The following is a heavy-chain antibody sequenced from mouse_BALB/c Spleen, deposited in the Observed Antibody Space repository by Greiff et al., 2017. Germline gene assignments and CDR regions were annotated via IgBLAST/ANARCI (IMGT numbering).Heavy chain of an antibody. J-gene: IGHJ3*01. D-gene: IGHD1-1*01. CDR2: ISSGGST. Sequence: EVQLVESGGGLVKPGGSLKLSCAASGFTFSSYAMSWVRQTPEKRLEWVASISSGGSTYYPDSVKGRFTISRDNARNILYLQMSSLRSEDTAMYYCARDFPFYYFFAYWGQGTLVTVSA. CDR1: GFTFSSYA. CDR3: ARDFPFYYFFAY. V-gene: IGHV5-6-5*01.